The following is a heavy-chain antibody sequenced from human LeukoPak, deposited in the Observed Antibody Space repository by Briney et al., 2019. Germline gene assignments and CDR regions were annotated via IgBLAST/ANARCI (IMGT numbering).Heavy chain of an antibody. CDR3: ARDRVGVGGNGWEN. CDR2: MNPNIGNT. CDR1: GYTFTTYD. Sequence: ASVKVSCKTSGYTFTTYDINWVRQATGQGLEWMGWMNPNIGNTGYAQKFQGRVTMTRNTSISTAYMELSSLRSEDTAVYYCARDRVGVGGNGWENWGQGTLVTVSS. J-gene: IGHJ4*02. V-gene: IGHV1-8*01. D-gene: IGHD6-19*01.